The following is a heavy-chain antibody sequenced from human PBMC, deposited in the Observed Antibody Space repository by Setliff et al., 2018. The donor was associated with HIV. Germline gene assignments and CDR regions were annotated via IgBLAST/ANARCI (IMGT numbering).Heavy chain of an antibody. CDR2: INDSGST. V-gene: IGHV4-34*01. CDR3: ARDLRGDSVPATAAKSFDI. J-gene: IGHJ3*02. CDR1: GGSFSGYY. Sequence: SETLSLTCAVYGGSFSGYYWGWIRQPPGKGLEWIGEINDSGSTNNNPSLKSRVAMSVDTSKNQFSLKLSSVTAADTAVYYCARDLRGDSVPATAAKSFDIWGQGTLVTVSS. D-gene: IGHD2-21*02.